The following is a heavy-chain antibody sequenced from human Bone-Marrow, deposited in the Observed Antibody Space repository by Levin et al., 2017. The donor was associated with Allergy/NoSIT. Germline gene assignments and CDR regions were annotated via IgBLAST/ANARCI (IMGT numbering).Heavy chain of an antibody. D-gene: IGHD3-9*01. CDR2: ISTTSSTI. Sequence: PGGSLRLSCAASGFTFSSHSMNWVRQAPGKGLEWVSYISTTSSTIYYADSVKGRFTISRDNAKNSLYLQMNSLRDEDTAVNYCARDHITIFSLYFDYWGPGTLVTVSS. V-gene: IGHV3-48*02. J-gene: IGHJ4*02. CDR1: GFTFSSHS. CDR3: ARDHITIFSLYFDY.